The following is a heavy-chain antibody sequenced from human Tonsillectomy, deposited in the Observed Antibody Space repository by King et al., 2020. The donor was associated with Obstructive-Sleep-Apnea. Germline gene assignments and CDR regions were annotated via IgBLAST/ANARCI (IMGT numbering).Heavy chain of an antibody. CDR3: AKHSGYISLDS. J-gene: IGHJ4*02. Sequence: VQLVESGGGLVQPGRSLRLSCAASGFSFSTFGMSWVRQAPGKGLEWVSTISGSGGNTDYADSVSGRFTISIDNPKRTLYLQLNNLRAEDTALYYCAKHSGYISLDSWGQGTLVTVSS. CDR2: ISGSGGNT. V-gene: IGHV3-23*04. D-gene: IGHD1-1*01. CDR1: GFSFSTFG.